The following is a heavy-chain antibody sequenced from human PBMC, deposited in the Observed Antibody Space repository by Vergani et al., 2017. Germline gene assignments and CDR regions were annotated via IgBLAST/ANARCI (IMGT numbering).Heavy chain of an antibody. D-gene: IGHD1-26*01. Sequence: QVQLVQSGAEVKKPGSSVKVSCKASGGPFSSYAISWVRQAPGQGLEWMGRIIPILGIANYAQKFQGRVTITADKSTSTAYMELSSLRSEDTAVYYCARDEKRELQNWGQGTLVTVSS. V-gene: IGHV1-69*04. CDR3: ARDEKRELQN. J-gene: IGHJ4*02. CDR2: IIPILGIA. CDR1: GGPFSSYA.